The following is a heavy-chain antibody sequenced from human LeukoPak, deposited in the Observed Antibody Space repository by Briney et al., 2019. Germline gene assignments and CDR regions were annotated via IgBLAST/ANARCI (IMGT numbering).Heavy chain of an antibody. CDR1: GYTFTSYY. J-gene: IGHJ4*02. Sequence: ASVKVSCKASGYTFTSYYMHWVRQAPGQGLEWMGIINPSGGSTSYAQKFQGRVTMTRDTSTSTVYMELSSLRSEDTAVYYCARDHFRTTVTTNSDYWGQGTLVTVSS. CDR3: ARDHFRTTVTTNSDY. CDR2: INPSGGST. V-gene: IGHV1-46*01. D-gene: IGHD4-17*01.